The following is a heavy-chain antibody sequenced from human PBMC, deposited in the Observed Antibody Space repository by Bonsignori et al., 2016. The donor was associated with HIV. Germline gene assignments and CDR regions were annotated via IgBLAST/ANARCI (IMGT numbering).Heavy chain of an antibody. D-gene: IGHD3-10*01. Sequence: ASVKVSCKVSGYTLTELSMHWVRQAPGKGLEWMGGFDPEDGETIYAQKFQGRVTMTEDTSTDTAYMELSSLRSEDTAVYYCATQAVRGVTVLFDAFDIWGPRDNGHRLL. CDR2: FDPEDGET. V-gene: IGHV1-24*01. J-gene: IGHJ3*02. CDR1: GYTLTELS. CDR3: ATQAVRGVTVLFDAFDI.